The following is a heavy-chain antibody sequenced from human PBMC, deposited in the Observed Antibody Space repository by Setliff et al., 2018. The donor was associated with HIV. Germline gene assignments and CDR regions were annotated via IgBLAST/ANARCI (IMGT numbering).Heavy chain of an antibody. V-gene: IGHV4-38-2*02. CDR3: ARHSPVTTEDYMDV. CDR2: IYHSGAT. J-gene: IGHJ6*03. CDR1: GDSVTTPYY. D-gene: IGHD4-17*01. Sequence: KASETLSLTCTLSGDSVTTPYYWGWIRQPPGKGLEWVGSIYHSGATYFTPSLKSRVTLSVDTSKNQFFLRLTSVSAADTGLYFCARHSPVTTEDYMDVWGKGTTVTVSS.